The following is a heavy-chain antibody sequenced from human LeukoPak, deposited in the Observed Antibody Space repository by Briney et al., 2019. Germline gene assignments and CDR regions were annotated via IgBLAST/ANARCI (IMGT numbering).Heavy chain of an antibody. CDR2: IIPIFGTA. D-gene: IGHD4-17*01. Sequence: SVKVSCKASGGTFSSYAVSWVRQAPGQGLEWMGGIIPIFGTANYAQKFQGRVTITTDESTSTAYMELSSLRSEDTAVYYCARDRHDYGDASYDAFDIWGQGTMVTVSS. CDR3: ARDRHDYGDASYDAFDI. J-gene: IGHJ3*02. V-gene: IGHV1-69*05. CDR1: GGTFSSYA.